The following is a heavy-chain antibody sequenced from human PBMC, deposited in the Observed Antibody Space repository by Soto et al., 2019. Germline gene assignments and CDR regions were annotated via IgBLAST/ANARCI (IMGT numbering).Heavy chain of an antibody. CDR3: ARFGPLYSSAYHAKNTQNDY. CDR2: ISAYNGNT. D-gene: IGHD3-22*01. Sequence: VASVKVSCKASGYTFTSYGISWVRQAPGQGLEWMGWISAYNGNTNYAQKLQGRVTMTTDTSTSTAYMELRSLRSDDTAVYYCARFGPLYSSAYHAKNTQNDYWGQGTLVTVSS. V-gene: IGHV1-18*01. CDR1: GYTFTSYG. J-gene: IGHJ4*02.